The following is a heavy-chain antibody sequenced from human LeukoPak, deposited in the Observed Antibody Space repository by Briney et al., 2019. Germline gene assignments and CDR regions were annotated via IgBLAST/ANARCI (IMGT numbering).Heavy chain of an antibody. CDR3: ARHAVEGEWLQFHYFNY. Sequence: SETLSLTCAVSGASIRNTSFYWGWIRQPPGKGLQWIASIYSSGTTYYNPSIKSRITLFVDTSKNQVSLKLRSVTAADTAVYYCARHAVEGEWLQFHYFNYWGQGSLVTVSS. CDR2: IYSSGTT. D-gene: IGHD5-24*01. V-gene: IGHV4-39*01. CDR1: GASIRNTSFY. J-gene: IGHJ4*02.